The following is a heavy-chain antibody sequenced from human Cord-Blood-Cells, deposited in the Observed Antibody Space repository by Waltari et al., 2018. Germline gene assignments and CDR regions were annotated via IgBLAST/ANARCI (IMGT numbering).Heavy chain of an antibody. V-gene: IGHV4-39*01. D-gene: IGHD3-3*01. CDR2: IYYSGST. J-gene: IGHJ4*02. Sequence: QLQLQESGPGLVKPSETLSLTCTVSGGSISSSSYYWGWIRQPPGKGLEWIGSIYYSGSTYYNPSLKSRLTISVDTSKNQFSLKLSSVTAADTAVYYCARWNVLRFLEWLLPLDYWGQGTLVTVSS. CDR3: ARWNVLRFLEWLLPLDY. CDR1: GGSISSSSYY.